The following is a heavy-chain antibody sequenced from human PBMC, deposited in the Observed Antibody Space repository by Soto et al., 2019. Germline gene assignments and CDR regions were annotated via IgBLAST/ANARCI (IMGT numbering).Heavy chain of an antibody. CDR3: ARDTYGSGRSSHHFDY. J-gene: IGHJ4*02. V-gene: IGHV1-3*01. CDR2: INAGNGNT. D-gene: IGHD3-10*01. CDR1: GYTFTSYA. Sequence: GASVKVSCKASGYTFTSYAMHWVRQAPGQRLEWMGWINAGNGNTKYSQKFQGRVTITRDTSASTAYMELSSLRSEDTAVYYCARDTYGSGRSSHHFDYWGQGTLVTVPS.